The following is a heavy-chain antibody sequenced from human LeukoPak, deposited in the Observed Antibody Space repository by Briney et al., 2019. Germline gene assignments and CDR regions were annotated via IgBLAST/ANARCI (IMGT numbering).Heavy chain of an antibody. Sequence: PGGSLRLSCAASGFTVSSNYMSWVRQAPGKGLEWVSVIYSGGSTYYADSVKGRFTISRDNSKNTLHLQMNSLRAEDTAVYYCARDYCSSTSCYEDWFDPWGQGTLVTVSS. CDR3: ARDYCSSTSCYEDWFDP. CDR1: GFTVSSNY. V-gene: IGHV3-66*02. D-gene: IGHD2-2*01. CDR2: IYSGGST. J-gene: IGHJ5*02.